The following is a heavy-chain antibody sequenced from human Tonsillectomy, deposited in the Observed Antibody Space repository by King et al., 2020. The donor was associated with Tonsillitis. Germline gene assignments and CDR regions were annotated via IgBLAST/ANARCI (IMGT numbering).Heavy chain of an antibody. J-gene: IGHJ1*01. V-gene: IGHV4-34*01. CDR3: AREAHSEYDSSGYYYRGFQH. Sequence: VQLQQWGAGLLKPSETLSLTCAVFGGSFSGYYWSWIRQPPGKGLEWIGKINHSGSTNYNPSLKSRVTISLDTSKNQFSLKLSSVTAADTAVYYCAREAHSEYDSSGYYYRGFQHWGQGTLVTVSS. CDR1: GGSFSGYY. CDR2: INHSGST. D-gene: IGHD3-22*01.